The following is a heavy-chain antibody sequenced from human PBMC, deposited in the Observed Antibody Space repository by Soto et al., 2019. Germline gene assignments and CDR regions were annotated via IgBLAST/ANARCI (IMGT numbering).Heavy chain of an antibody. Sequence: ASVKVSCKASGYTFTSYAMHWVRQAPGQRLEWMGWINAGNGNTKYSQKFQGRVTITRDTSASTAYMELSSLRSEDTAVYYCARDSPQYYYDSSGYYPGPYNWFDPWGQGTLVTVS. J-gene: IGHJ5*02. D-gene: IGHD3-22*01. V-gene: IGHV1-3*01. CDR1: GYTFTSYA. CDR2: INAGNGNT. CDR3: ARDSPQYYYDSSGYYPGPYNWFDP.